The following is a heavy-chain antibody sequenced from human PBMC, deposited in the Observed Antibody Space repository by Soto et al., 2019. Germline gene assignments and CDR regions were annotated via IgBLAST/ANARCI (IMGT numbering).Heavy chain of an antibody. CDR2: TYYRSKWYN. Sequence: SQTPSLTCVISGDSLSSNSAAWKWIRQSPSRGLEWLGRTYYRSKWYNDYAVSVKSQITINPDTSKNQFSLQLNSVTPEDTAVYYGATADDGFDYWGQGTLVTVSS. CDR1: GDSLSSNSAA. J-gene: IGHJ4*02. V-gene: IGHV6-1*01. CDR3: ATADDGFDY.